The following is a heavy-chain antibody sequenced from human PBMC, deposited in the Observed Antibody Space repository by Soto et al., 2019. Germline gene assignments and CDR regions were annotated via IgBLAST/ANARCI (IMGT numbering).Heavy chain of an antibody. V-gene: IGHV4-34*01. J-gene: IGHJ4*02. CDR3: ARGRMTMVRGATYDY. CDR2: INHSGST. Sequence: QVQLQQWGAGLLKPSETLSLTCAVYGGSFSGYYWSWIRQPPGKGLEWIGEINHSGSTNYNPSLKSRATIXXDXSIXQYSLKLSSVTAADTAVYYCARGRMTMVRGATYDYWGQGTLVTVSS. CDR1: GGSFSGYY. D-gene: IGHD3-10*01.